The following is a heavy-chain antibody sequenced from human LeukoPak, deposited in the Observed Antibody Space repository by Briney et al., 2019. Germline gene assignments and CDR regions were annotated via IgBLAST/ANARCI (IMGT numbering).Heavy chain of an antibody. Sequence: ASVKVSCKASGYTFTGYYMHWVRQAPGQGLEWMGWISASNGNTNYAQNLQGRVTMTTDTSTSTAYMELRSLRSDDTASYYCARSSGNNKPYYFDYWGQGTLVTVSS. CDR2: ISASNGNT. CDR1: GYTFTGYY. D-gene: IGHD1-26*01. V-gene: IGHV1-18*04. J-gene: IGHJ4*02. CDR3: ARSSGNNKPYYFDY.